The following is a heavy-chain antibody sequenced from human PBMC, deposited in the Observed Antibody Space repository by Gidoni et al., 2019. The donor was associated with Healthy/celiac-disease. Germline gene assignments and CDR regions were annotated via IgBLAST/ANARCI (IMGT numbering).Heavy chain of an antibody. V-gene: IGHV4-38-2*01. CDR1: GYSISSGYY. CDR2: IYHSGST. D-gene: IGHD5-12*01. CDR3: ARGDGYKTPYHFDY. Sequence: QVQLQESGPGLVKPSETLSLTCAVSGYSISSGYYWGWIRQPPGKGLEWIGSIYHSGSTYYNPSLKSRVTISVDTSKNQFSLKLSSVTAADTAVYYCARGDGYKTPYHFDYWGQGTLVTVSS. J-gene: IGHJ4*02.